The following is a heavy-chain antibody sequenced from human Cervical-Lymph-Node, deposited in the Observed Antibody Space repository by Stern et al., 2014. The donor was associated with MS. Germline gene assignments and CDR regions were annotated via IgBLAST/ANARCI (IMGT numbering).Heavy chain of an antibody. CDR2: IDWDDEK. V-gene: IGHV2-70*13. CDR3: ARTTLEDWYFDL. J-gene: IGHJ2*01. Sequence: QVTLRESGPALVEPTHTVTLTCTLSGFSLSTSGMCVSWIRQPPGKALEWLGLIDWDDEKSYSTSLKTRLTISKDTSNHQVVLTMTNMDPVDTATYYCARTTLEDWYFDLWGRGTLVTVSS. CDR1: GFSLSTSGMC. D-gene: IGHD4-23*01.